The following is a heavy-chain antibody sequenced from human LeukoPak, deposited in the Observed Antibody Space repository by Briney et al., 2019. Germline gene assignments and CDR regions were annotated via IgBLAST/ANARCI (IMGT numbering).Heavy chain of an antibody. CDR3: ARDGYNWNDGGDAFDI. CDR2: IYYSGST. CDR1: GGSISSYY. J-gene: IGHJ3*02. D-gene: IGHD1-20*01. Sequence: SETLSLTCTVSGGSISSYYWSWIRQPPGKGLEWIGYIYYSGSTNYNPSLKSRVTISVDTSKNQFSLKLSSVTAADTAVYYYARDGYNWNDGGDAFDIWGQGTMVTVSS. V-gene: IGHV4-59*01.